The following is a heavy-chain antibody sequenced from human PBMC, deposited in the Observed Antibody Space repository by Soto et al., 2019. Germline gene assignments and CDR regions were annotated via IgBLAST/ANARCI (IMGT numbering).Heavy chain of an antibody. Sequence: ETLCLTCTVSRETISSYYWTWIRQHPGKGLEWSGYISYRGRTNYNPSPKRRVTISVDMSKNPFSLKLTSMTAADTAVYYCARLNILAGNYYYGLDVWGPGTTVPVSS. CDR1: RETISSYY. V-gene: IGHV4-59*08. CDR2: ISYRGRT. CDR3: ARLNILAGNYYYGLDV. J-gene: IGHJ6*02. D-gene: IGHD3-9*01.